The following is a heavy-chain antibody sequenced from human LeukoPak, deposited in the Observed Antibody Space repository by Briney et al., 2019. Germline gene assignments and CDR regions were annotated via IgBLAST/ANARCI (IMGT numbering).Heavy chain of an antibody. D-gene: IGHD3-10*01. CDR1: GYTLTELS. Sequence: GASVKVSCKVSGYTLTELSMHWVRQAPGKGLEWMGGFDPEDGETIYAQKFQGRVTMTEDTSTDTDYMELSSLRSEDTAVYYCATDPYGSGSYYFYWGQGTLITVSS. V-gene: IGHV1-24*01. J-gene: IGHJ4*02. CDR3: ATDPYGSGSYYFY. CDR2: FDPEDGET.